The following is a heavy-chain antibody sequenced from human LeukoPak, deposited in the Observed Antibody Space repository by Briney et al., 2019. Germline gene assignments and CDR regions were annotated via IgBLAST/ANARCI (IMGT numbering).Heavy chain of an antibody. J-gene: IGHJ5*02. V-gene: IGHV4-59*01. CDR1: GGSISSYY. CDR3: ARDDGAAAGTNWFDP. Sequence: SETLSLTCTVSGGSISSYYWSWIRQPPGKGLEWIGYIYYSGSTNYNPSLKSRVTISVDTSMNQFSLKLSSVTAADTAVYYCARDDGAAAGTNWFDPWGQGTLVTVSS. CDR2: IYYSGST. D-gene: IGHD6-13*01.